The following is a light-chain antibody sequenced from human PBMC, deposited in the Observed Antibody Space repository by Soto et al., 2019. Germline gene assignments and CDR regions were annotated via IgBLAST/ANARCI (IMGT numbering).Light chain of an antibody. V-gene: IGKV3-20*01. CDR3: QLYYSGM. J-gene: IGKJ1*01. CDR1: QSVDSNY. CDR2: AAS. Sequence: EIVLTQSPGTLSLSPGERATLSCRASQSVDSNYLGWYQQKPGQAPRLLIYAASNRATGIPDRFSGGGSGTDFTLTISRLEPEDFAVYYCQLYYSGMFDQGTKVEIK.